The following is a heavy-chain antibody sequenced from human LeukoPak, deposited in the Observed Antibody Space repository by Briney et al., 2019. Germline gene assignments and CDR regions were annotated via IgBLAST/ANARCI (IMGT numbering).Heavy chain of an antibody. CDR2: ISWNSGSI. D-gene: IGHD3-3*01. CDR3: AKATGITIFGVATNDY. J-gene: IGHJ4*02. Sequence: PGRSLRLSCAASGFTYDDYAMHWVRQAPGKGLEWVSGISWNSGSIGYADSVKGRFTISRDNAKNSLYLQMNSLRAEDTALYYCAKATGITIFGVATNDYWGQGTLVTVSS. CDR1: GFTYDDYA. V-gene: IGHV3-9*01.